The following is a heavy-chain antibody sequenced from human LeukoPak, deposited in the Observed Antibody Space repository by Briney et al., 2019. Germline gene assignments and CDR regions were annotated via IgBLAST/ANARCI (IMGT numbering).Heavy chain of an antibody. J-gene: IGHJ4*02. D-gene: IGHD6-19*01. CDR2: ISSESTHI. Sequence: GSLRLSCAASGFAFSSYSMNWVRQAPGKGLEWVSSISSESTHILYAEPVKGRFTISRDNAENLLYLQMNSLRAEDTAVYYCARFETVAAKPFEYWGQGTLVTVSS. V-gene: IGHV3-21*06. CDR3: ARFETVAAKPFEY. CDR1: GFAFSSYS.